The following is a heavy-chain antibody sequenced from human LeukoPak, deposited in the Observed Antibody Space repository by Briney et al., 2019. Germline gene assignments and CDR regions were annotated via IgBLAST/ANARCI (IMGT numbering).Heavy chain of an antibody. CDR2: IYPGDSAT. CDR3: ARLNYDANHAFDI. Sequence: GESLKISRKGSGYSFTTYWIGWVRQMPGKGLESMGIIYPGDSATRYSPSFQGQVTISADKSITTAFLQWSSLKASDTAIYYCARLNYDANHAFDIWGQGTMVTVSS. CDR1: GYSFTTYW. D-gene: IGHD1-7*01. V-gene: IGHV5-51*01. J-gene: IGHJ3*02.